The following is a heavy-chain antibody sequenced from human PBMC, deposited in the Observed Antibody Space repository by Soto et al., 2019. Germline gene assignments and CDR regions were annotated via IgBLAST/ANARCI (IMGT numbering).Heavy chain of an antibody. CDR3: ARDEEGAYCGGDCYSVYYYGMDV. CDR1: GGTFSSYA. CDR2: IIPIFGTA. V-gene: IGHV1-69*13. Sequence: ASLKVSCKASGGTFSSYAISWVRQAPGQGLEWMGGIIPIFGTANYAQKFQGRVTITADESTSTAYMELSSLRSEDTAVYYCARDEEGAYCGGDCYSVYYYGMDVWGQGTTVTSP. J-gene: IGHJ6*02. D-gene: IGHD2-21*02.